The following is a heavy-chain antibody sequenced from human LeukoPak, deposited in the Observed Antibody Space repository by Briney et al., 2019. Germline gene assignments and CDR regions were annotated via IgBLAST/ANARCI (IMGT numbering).Heavy chain of an antibody. Sequence: NASETLSLTCTVSGYSISSGGYSWSWIRQTPGKGLEWIAYIHDSGSTYNNPSLKTRLSISIDTPKNQFSLKLNSVSAADTAVYYCARVVAAAGNNWFDPWGQGTLVTVSS. CDR2: IHDSGST. CDR1: GYSISSGGYS. D-gene: IGHD6-13*01. V-gene: IGHV4-30-4*07. J-gene: IGHJ5*02. CDR3: ARVVAAAGNNWFDP.